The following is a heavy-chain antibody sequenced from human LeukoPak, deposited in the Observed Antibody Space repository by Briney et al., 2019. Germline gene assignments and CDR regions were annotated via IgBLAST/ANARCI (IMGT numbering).Heavy chain of an antibody. CDR2: INSDGSST. D-gene: IGHD4-17*01. CDR3: AKGGATVIDY. CDR1: GFTFSNYW. Sequence: GGSLRLSCAASGFTFSNYWMHWVCQAPGKGLVWVSRINSDGSSTTSADSVKGRFTISRDNAKNTLYLQMNSLRAEDTAVYYCAKGGATVIDYWGQGTLVTVSS. J-gene: IGHJ4*02. V-gene: IGHV3-74*01.